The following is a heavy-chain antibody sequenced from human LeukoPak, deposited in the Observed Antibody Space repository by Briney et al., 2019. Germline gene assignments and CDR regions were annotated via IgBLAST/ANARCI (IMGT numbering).Heavy chain of an antibody. CDR3: ARLPYYYDSSGYPHDAFDI. Sequence: GESLKISCKGSGYSFTSYWIGWVRQMPGKGLEWMGIIYPGDSDTRYSPSFQGQVTISADKSISTAYLQWSSLKASDTAMYYCARLPYYYDSSGYPHDAFDIWGQGTMATVSS. CDR1: GYSFTSYW. J-gene: IGHJ3*02. V-gene: IGHV5-51*01. CDR2: IYPGDSDT. D-gene: IGHD3-22*01.